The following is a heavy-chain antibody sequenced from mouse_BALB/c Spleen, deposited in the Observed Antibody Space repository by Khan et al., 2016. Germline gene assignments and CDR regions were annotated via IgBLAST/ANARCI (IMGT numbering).Heavy chain of an antibody. D-gene: IGHD1-1*01. V-gene: IGHV1-87*01. CDR2: IYPGDGDT. CDR3: TRGYGSSFVAWFTY. CDR1: GYTFTNYW. J-gene: IGHJ3*01. Sequence: QVQLQQSGSELARPGASVKLSCKASGYTFTNYWMQWIKQRPGRGLEWIGAIYPGDGDTRYAQKFEGKTTLTADTSSSTVYMQLDNLASEDSAVYYCTRGYGSSFVAWFTYWGQGTLVTVSA.